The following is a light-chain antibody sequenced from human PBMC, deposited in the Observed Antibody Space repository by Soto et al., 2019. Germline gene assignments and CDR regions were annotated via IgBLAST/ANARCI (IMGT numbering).Light chain of an antibody. CDR3: TSYTSDSTYV. CDR1: STDVGRYNY. J-gene: IGLJ1*01. V-gene: IGLV2-14*01. CDR2: DVS. Sequence: QSALTQPASVSGSPGRSITISCTGTSTDVGRYNYVSWYQQHPGKAPKLMVYDVSNRPSWVSNRFSGSKSGITASLTISGLQAEDEADYYCTSYTSDSTYVFGTGTKLTVL.